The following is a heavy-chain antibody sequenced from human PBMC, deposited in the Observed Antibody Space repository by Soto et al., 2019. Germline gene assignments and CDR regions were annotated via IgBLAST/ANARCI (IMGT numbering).Heavy chain of an antibody. D-gene: IGHD4-17*01. J-gene: IGHJ3*02. CDR3: ARDPTTVATKAFDI. V-gene: IGHV1-69*01. CDR1: GGTFSSYA. CDR2: IIPIFGTA. Sequence: QVQLVQSGAEVKKPGSSVKVSCKASGGTFSSYAISWVRQAPGQGLEWMGGIIPIFGTANYAQKVQGRVTITADESTSTAYLELSSMRSEDTAVYYCARDPTTVATKAFDIWGHGTMVTVSS.